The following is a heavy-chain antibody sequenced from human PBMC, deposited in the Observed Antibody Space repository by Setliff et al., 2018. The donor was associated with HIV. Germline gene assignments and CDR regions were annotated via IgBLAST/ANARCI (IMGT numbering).Heavy chain of an antibody. V-gene: IGHV3-53*01. J-gene: IGHJ5*02. CDR1: GFTFSGYS. D-gene: IGHD3-16*01. Sequence: GGSLRLSCAASGFTFSGYSLNWVRQAPGKGLEWVSFIYSDGRTHYADSVKGLFTISRDNSKNMMHLQMNGLRPEDTAVYYCAKGVKWLDPWGQGTLVTVSS. CDR2: IYSDGRT. CDR3: AKGVKWLDP.